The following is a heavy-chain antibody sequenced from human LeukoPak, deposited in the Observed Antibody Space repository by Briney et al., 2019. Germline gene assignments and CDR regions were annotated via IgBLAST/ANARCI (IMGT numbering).Heavy chain of an antibody. Sequence: PGGSLRLSCAASGFTFSSYSMNWVRQAPGKGLEWVSSISSSSSYIHYADSVKGRFTISRDNARNSLYLQMNSLRAEDTAVYYCARDRSGMIVVVHFDYWGQGTLVTVSS. J-gene: IGHJ4*02. CDR3: ARDRSGMIVVVHFDY. V-gene: IGHV3-21*01. CDR2: ISSSSSYI. CDR1: GFTFSSYS. D-gene: IGHD3-22*01.